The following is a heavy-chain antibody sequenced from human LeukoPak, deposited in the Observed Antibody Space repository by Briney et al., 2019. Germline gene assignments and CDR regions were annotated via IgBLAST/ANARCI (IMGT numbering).Heavy chain of an antibody. D-gene: IGHD5-24*01. V-gene: IGHV4-59*12. CDR3: ARDGYTNWYYYMDV. J-gene: IGHJ6*03. CDR1: GGSISSYY. Sequence: SETLSLTCTVSGGSISSYYWSWIRQPPGKGLEWIGYISHSGYTSYSPSLKSRVTISIDTSNNQFSLNLNSVTTADSAIYYCARDGYTNWYYYMDVWGMGTTVTVSS. CDR2: ISHSGYT.